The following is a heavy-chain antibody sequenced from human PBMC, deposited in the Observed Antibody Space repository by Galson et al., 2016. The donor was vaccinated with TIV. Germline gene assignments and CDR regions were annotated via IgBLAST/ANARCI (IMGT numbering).Heavy chain of an antibody. CDR1: GGSLSRYY. V-gene: IGHV4-4*07. J-gene: IGHJ4*02. Sequence: SETLSLTCTVTGGSLSRYYWSWIRQSAGKGLEWIGRIYANGNTGHHPSFKSRVTMSLDTSKTQFSLKLSSVTAADTATYYCARYEAAAGTYYFDYWGQGVLVTVSS. CDR3: ARYEAAAGTYYFDY. D-gene: IGHD6-13*01. CDR2: IYANGNT.